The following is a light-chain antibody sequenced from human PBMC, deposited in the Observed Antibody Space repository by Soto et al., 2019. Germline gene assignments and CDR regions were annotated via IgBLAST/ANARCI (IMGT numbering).Light chain of an antibody. CDR1: HTMSSW. J-gene: IGKJ1*01. V-gene: IGKV1-5*03. CDR2: KAS. Sequence: EIQMTQSTSTLSGSVGDRVAITCRASHTMSSWLAWYQQKPGKAPKLLIYKASTLKSGVPSRFSGSGSGTEFTLTISSLQPDDFATYYCQHYNSYSEAFAQGTKVDI. CDR3: QHYNSYSEA.